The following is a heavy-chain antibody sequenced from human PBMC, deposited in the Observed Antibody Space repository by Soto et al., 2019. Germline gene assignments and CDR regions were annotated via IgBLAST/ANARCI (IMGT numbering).Heavy chain of an antibody. CDR2: IIPTLGIA. V-gene: IGHV1-69*02. CDR3: ARRHSSGYQYFQH. J-gene: IGHJ1*01. Sequence: QVQLVQSGAEVKKPGSSVKVSCKASGGTFSSYTISWVRQAPGQGLEWMGRIIPTLGIANYAQKFQGRVTITADKSTSTAYMELSSLRSEDTAVYYCARRHSSGYQYFQHWGQGTLVTVSS. D-gene: IGHD6-19*01. CDR1: GGTFSSYT.